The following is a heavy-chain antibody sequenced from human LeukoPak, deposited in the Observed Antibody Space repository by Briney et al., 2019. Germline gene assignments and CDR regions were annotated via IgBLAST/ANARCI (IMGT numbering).Heavy chain of an antibody. V-gene: IGHV4-31*03. CDR2: IFYSGST. CDR1: GGSISSGGSY. CDR3: ARYSYGSGSVLENGWFDP. D-gene: IGHD3-10*01. Sequence: PSQTLSLTCTVSGGSISSGGSYWSWIRQRPGEGLEWYGYIFYSGSTYYNPYLKSRVTISVSTSKNQFSLRLSSVTAADTTVYFCARYSYGSGSVLENGWFDPWGQGTLVTVSS. J-gene: IGHJ5*02.